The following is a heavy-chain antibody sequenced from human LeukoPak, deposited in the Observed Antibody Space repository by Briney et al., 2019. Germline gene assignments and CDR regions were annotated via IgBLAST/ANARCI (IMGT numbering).Heavy chain of an antibody. D-gene: IGHD4-17*01. CDR3: ARDFYGDPPNFDY. CDR1: GYTFTSYD. CDR2: MNPNCGNT. Sequence: ASVKVSCKASGYTFTSYDINWVRQATGQGLEWMGWMNPNCGNTGYAQKFQGRVTMTRNTSISTAYMELSSLRSEDTAVYYCARDFYGDPPNFDYWGQGTLVTVSS. J-gene: IGHJ4*02. V-gene: IGHV1-8*01.